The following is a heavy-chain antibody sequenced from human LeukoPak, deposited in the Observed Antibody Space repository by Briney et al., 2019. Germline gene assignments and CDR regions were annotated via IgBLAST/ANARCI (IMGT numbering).Heavy chain of an antibody. CDR3: ARGIATRDAFDI. D-gene: IGHD6-13*01. J-gene: IGHJ3*02. V-gene: IGHV4-39*01. CDR2: IYYSGST. CDR1: GGSISSSSYY. Sequence: SETLSLTCTVSGGSISSSSYYWGWIRQPPGKGLEWIGSIYYSGSTYYNPSLKSRVTISLDTSKNQFSLKLSSVTAADTAVYYCARGIATRDAFDIWGQGTMVTVSS.